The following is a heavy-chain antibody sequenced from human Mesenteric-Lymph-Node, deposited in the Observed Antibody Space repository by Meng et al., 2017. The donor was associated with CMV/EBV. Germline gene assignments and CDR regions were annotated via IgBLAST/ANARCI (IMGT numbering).Heavy chain of an antibody. J-gene: IGHJ4*02. D-gene: IGHD1-1*01. V-gene: IGHV1-24*01. CDR2: FDPEDGET. CDR1: GYTLTELS. CDR3: AIVLLSGTTFYFDY. Sequence: ASVKVSCKVSGYTLTELSMHWVRQAPGKGLEWMGGFDPEDGETIYAQKFQGRVTMTEDTSTDTAYMELSSLRSEDTAVYYCAIVLLSGTTFYFDYWGQGTLVTVSS.